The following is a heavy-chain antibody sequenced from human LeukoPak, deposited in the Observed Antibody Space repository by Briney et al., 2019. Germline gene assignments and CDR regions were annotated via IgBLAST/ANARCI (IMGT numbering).Heavy chain of an antibody. J-gene: IGHJ6*02. CDR3: AKGFSVLASIHYYYFYGMDV. V-gene: IGHV3-43*02. CDR2: IRGDGDST. D-gene: IGHD3-3*01. CDR1: GISFDDYA. Sequence: GGSLRLSCAASGISFDDYAMHWVRQAPGKGLEWVALIRGDGDSTFYADSVKGRFTISRDNSKNSLYLQMNSLRTEDTALYYCAKGFSVLASIHYYYFYGMDVWGQGTTVTVSS.